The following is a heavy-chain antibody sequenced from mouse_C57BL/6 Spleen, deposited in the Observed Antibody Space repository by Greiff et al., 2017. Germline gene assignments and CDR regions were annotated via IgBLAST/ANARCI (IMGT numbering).Heavy chain of an antibody. D-gene: IGHD1-1*01. V-gene: IGHV1-61*01. CDR1: GYTFTSYW. J-gene: IGHJ1*03. CDR3: ARGADYYGSSPYWYFDV. Sequence: VQLQQPGAELVRPGSSVKLSCKASGYTFTSYWMDWVKQRPGQGLEWIGNIYPSDSETHYNQKFKDKATLTVDKSSSTAYMQLSSLTSEDSAVYYCARGADYYGSSPYWYFDVWGTGTTVTVSS. CDR2: IYPSDSET.